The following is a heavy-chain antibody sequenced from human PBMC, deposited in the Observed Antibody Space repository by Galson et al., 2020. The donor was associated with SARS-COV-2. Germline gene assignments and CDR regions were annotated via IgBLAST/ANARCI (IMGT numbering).Heavy chain of an antibody. Sequence: SETLSLTCTVSGGSISSSSYYWGWIRQPPGKGLEWIGSIYYSGSTYYNPSLKSRVTISVDTSKNQFSLKLSSVTAADTAVYYCARRTAKGGYSYGYRYFDYWGQGTLVTVSS. CDR1: GGSISSSSYY. D-gene: IGHD5-18*01. CDR3: ARRTAKGGYSYGYRYFDY. CDR2: IYYSGST. V-gene: IGHV4-39*01. J-gene: IGHJ4*02.